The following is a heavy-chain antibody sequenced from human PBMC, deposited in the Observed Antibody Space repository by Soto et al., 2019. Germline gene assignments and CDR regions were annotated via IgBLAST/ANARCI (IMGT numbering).Heavy chain of an antibody. CDR2: ISYSGSK. Sequence: TSETLSLTCTVSGASIGSSGYFWAWIRQAPGKGLEWFGTISYSGSKYYNPSLRNRITISADSSKTQFSLTLSSVTAADTAVYFCARHQGEGWFDPWGQGTMVTVYS. D-gene: IGHD3-16*01. CDR1: GASIGSSGYF. CDR3: ARHQGEGWFDP. V-gene: IGHV4-39*01. J-gene: IGHJ5*02.